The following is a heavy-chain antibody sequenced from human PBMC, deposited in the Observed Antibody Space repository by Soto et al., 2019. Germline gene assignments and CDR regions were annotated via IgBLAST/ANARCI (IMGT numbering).Heavy chain of an antibody. D-gene: IGHD3-3*01. CDR3: AREGTGFLEWLHPMDV. CDR2: IITIFGTA. CDR1: GGTFSSYA. J-gene: IGHJ6*02. V-gene: IGHV1-69*06. Sequence: QVQLVQSGAEVKKPGSSVKVSCKASGGTFSSYAISWVRQAPGQGLEWMGGIITIFGTANYAQKFQGRVTITADKSTSTAYMELSSLRSEDTAVYYCAREGTGFLEWLHPMDVWGQGTTVTVSS.